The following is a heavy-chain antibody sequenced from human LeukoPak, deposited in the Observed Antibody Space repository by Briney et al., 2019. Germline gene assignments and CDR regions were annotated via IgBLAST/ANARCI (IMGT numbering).Heavy chain of an antibody. CDR3: ARGEIYSSSWYYFDY. CDR1: GFTFSSYA. CDR2: ISSNGGST. J-gene: IGHJ4*02. Sequence: PGGSPRLSCAASGFTFSSYAMHWVRQAPGKGLEYVSAISSNGGSTYYANSVKGRFTISRDNSKNTLYLQMGSLRAEDMAVYYCARGEIYSSSWYYFDYWGQGTLVTVSS. V-gene: IGHV3-64*01. D-gene: IGHD6-13*01.